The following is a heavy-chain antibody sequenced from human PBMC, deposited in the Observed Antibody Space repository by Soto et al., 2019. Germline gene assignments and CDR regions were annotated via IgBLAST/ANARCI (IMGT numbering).Heavy chain of an antibody. Sequence: EVQLVESGGDLVQPGGSLRLSCAASGFTFSNYWMTWVRQAPGKGLEWVANIKKDGSQKYYVDSVKGRFTVSRDNAKNSLYLQMNSLRAEDTAMYYCARLGSEVDYWGQGTLVIVSS. CDR2: IKKDGSQK. V-gene: IGHV3-7*01. CDR3: ARLGSEVDY. D-gene: IGHD2-15*01. J-gene: IGHJ4*02. CDR1: GFTFSNYW.